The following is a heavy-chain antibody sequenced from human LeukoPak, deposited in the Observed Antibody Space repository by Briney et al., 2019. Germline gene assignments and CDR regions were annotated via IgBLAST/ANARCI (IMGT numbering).Heavy chain of an antibody. V-gene: IGHV3-9*01. CDR1: GFTFDDYA. Sequence: GGSLRLSCAASGFTFDDYAMHWVRQAPGKGLEWVSGISWNSGSIGYADSVKGRFTISRDNAKNSLYLQMNSLRAEDTAVYYCARSAHSSTSTSHYYYMDVWGKGTTVTVSS. D-gene: IGHD2-2*01. J-gene: IGHJ6*03. CDR3: ARSAHSSTSTSHYYYMDV. CDR2: ISWNSGSI.